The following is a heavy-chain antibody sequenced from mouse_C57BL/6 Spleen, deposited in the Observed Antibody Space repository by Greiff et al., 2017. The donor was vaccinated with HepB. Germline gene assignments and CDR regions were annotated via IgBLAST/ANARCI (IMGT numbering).Heavy chain of an antibody. CDR3: TTSSTMVTTAFAY. CDR1: GFNIKDDY. D-gene: IGHD2-2*01. V-gene: IGHV14-4*01. J-gene: IGHJ3*01. CDR2: IDPENGDT. Sequence: VQLQQSGAELVRPGASVKLSCTASGFNIKDDYMHWVKQRPEQGLEWIGWIDPENGDTEYASKFQGKATITADTSSNTAYLQLSSLTSEDTAVYYCTTSSTMVTTAFAYWGQGTLVTVSA.